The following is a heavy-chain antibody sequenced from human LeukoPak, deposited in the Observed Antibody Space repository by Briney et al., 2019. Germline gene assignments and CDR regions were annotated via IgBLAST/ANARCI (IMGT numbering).Heavy chain of an antibody. Sequence: ASVKVSCKASGYTFTSYGISWVRQAPGQGLEWMGWISAYNGNTNYAQKLQGRVTMTTDTSTSTAYMVLRSLRSDDTAVYYCARAESSSGWYYFDYWGQGTLVTVSS. V-gene: IGHV1-18*01. D-gene: IGHD6-19*01. CDR1: GYTFTSYG. J-gene: IGHJ4*02. CDR3: ARAESSSGWYYFDY. CDR2: ISAYNGNT.